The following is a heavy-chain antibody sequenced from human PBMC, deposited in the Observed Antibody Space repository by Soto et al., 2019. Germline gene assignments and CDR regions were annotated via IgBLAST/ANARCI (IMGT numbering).Heavy chain of an antibody. CDR3: ARDRKGDYYGSGSYYLN. CDR1: GYTFTSYG. J-gene: IGHJ4*02. V-gene: IGHV1-18*01. Sequence: QVQLVQSGAEVKKPGASVKVSCKASGYTFTSYGISWVRQAPGQGLEWMGWISAYNGNTNYAQKLQGRVTMTTDTSTSTADMELRSLRSDDTAVYYCARDRKGDYYGSGSYYLNWGQGTLVTVSS. CDR2: ISAYNGNT. D-gene: IGHD3-10*01.